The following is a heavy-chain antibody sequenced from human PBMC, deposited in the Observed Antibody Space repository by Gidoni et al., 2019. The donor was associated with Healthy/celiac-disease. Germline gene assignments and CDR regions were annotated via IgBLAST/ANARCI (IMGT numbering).Heavy chain of an antibody. V-gene: IGHV3-33*01. Sequence: QVQLVESGGGVVQPGRSLRLSCDVSGFVFSSYGMPWVRLAPGKGLEWVAVIWYDGSNKYYADSVKGRFTISRDNSKNTLYLQMNSLRAEDTAVYYCARDLWDSRGAFDIWGQGTMVTVSS. J-gene: IGHJ3*02. D-gene: IGHD6-13*01. CDR3: ARDLWDSRGAFDI. CDR2: IWYDGSNK. CDR1: GFVFSSYG.